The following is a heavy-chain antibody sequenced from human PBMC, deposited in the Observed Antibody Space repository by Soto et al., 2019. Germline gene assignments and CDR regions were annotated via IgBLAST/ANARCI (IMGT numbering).Heavy chain of an antibody. CDR3: AREGGRGVAARKNWFDP. V-gene: IGHV4-31*02. D-gene: IGHD6-13*01. Sequence: PSETLSLTCTVSGGSISSGGYYWNWIRQHPGKGLEWIGYIYYSGNTYYNPPLKSRVTISVDTSKNQFSLKLSSVTAADTAVYYCAREGGRGVAARKNWFDPWGQGTLVTVS. CDR2: IYYSGNT. J-gene: IGHJ5*02. CDR1: GGSISSGGYY.